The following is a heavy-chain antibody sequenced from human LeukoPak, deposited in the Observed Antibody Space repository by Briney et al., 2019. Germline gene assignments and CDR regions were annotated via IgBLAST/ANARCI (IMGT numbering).Heavy chain of an antibody. CDR1: GYTFTSYG. J-gene: IGHJ5*02. CDR3: ARDAPLGYCSSTSCYLGWFDP. D-gene: IGHD2-2*03. V-gene: IGHV1-18*01. CDR2: ISAYNGNT. Sequence: ASVKVSCKASGYTFTSYGISWVRQAPGQGLEWMGWISAYNGNTNYAQKLQGRVTMTTDTSTSTAYMELRSLRSDDTAVYYCARDAPLGYCSSTSCYLGWFDPWGQGTLVTVSS.